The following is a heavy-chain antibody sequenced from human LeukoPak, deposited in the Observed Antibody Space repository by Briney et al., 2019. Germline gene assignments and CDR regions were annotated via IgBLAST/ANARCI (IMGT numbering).Heavy chain of an antibody. CDR3: TTDGSSCLLDY. CDR1: GFTFSNAW. J-gene: IGHJ4*02. CDR2: IKSKTDGGTT. Sequence: GESLRLSCAASGFTFSNAWMSWVRQAPGKGLEWVGRIKSKTDGGTTDYAAPVKGRFTISRDGSKNTLYLQMNSLKTEDTAVYYCTTDGSSCLLDYWGQGTLVTVSS. V-gene: IGHV3-15*01. D-gene: IGHD6-13*01.